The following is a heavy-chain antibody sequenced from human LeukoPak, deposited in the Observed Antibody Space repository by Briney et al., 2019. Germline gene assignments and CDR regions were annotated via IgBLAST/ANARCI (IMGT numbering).Heavy chain of an antibody. V-gene: IGHV1-2*02. J-gene: IGHJ4*02. Sequence: GSVKVSCKASGYTFDNFYIHWVRQAPGQGPEWMGWINGNDGSTKYAQKFQGRITMTRVTAISTVYMDLSGLRPDDTATYYCARDEGSTYNQLDYWGQGTLVTVSS. CDR3: ARDEGSTYNQLDY. D-gene: IGHD1-14*01. CDR1: GYTFDNFY. CDR2: INGNDGST.